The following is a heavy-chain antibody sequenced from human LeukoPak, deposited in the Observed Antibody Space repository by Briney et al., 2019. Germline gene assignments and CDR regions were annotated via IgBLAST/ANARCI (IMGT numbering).Heavy chain of an antibody. Sequence: GRSLRLSCAASGFTFNRYAMHWVRQAPGKGLEWVAFIWYDGSNKYYADSVKGRFTVSRDNSKNTLYLQMNSLRAEDTAVYYCAKDERGYYDSSGFFGAIDHWGQGSLVSVSS. V-gene: IGHV3-33*06. CDR2: IWYDGSNK. CDR3: AKDERGYYDSSGFFGAIDH. D-gene: IGHD3-22*01. J-gene: IGHJ4*02. CDR1: GFTFNRYA.